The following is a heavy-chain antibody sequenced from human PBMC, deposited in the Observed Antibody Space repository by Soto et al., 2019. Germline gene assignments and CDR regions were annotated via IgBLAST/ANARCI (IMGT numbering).Heavy chain of an antibody. CDR1: GYTFTRYG. J-gene: IGHJ4*02. Sequence: QVQLVQSGAEVKKPGASVKVSCRASGYTFTRYGISWVRQAPGQGLEWMGWISAYNGNTNYAQKLQGRVTMTTDTCTSTAYMEIRSPRSDDTAVYYCARALPPTDYWGQGTLVTVSS. CDR3: ARALPPTDY. CDR2: ISAYNGNT. V-gene: IGHV1-18*01.